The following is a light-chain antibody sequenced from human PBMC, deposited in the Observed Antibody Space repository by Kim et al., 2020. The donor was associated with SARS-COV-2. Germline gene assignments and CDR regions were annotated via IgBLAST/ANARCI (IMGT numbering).Light chain of an antibody. V-gene: IGLV2-14*04. CDR3: SSYTSSSTWV. Sequence: GPSITISGTGTSNDVGYDNYVSWYQQHPGKAPELMIYDVSKRPSGVSIRFSGSKSGNTASLTISGLQAEDEADYYCSSYTSSSTWVFGGGTQLTVL. J-gene: IGLJ3*02. CDR2: DVS. CDR1: SNDVGYDNY.